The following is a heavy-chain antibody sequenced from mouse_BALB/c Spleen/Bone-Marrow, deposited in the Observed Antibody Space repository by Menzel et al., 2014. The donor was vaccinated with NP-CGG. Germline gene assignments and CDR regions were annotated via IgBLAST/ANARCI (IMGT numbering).Heavy chain of an antibody. V-gene: IGHV5-6-3*01. Sequence: EVKLVESGGGLVQPGGSLKLSCAASGFTFSNYGMSWVRQTPDKSLDLVATINSNGGTTYYPDGVKGRFTISRDNAKNTLYLQMSSLKSEDTAMYFCARGLYYVAYGPGFAYWGQGTLVTVSA. CDR2: INSNGGTT. J-gene: IGHJ3*01. CDR1: GFTFSNYG. D-gene: IGHD2-13*01. CDR3: ARGLYYVAYGPGFAY.